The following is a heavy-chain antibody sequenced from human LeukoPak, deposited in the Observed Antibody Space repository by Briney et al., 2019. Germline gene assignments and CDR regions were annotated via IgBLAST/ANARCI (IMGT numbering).Heavy chain of an antibody. CDR1: GFTVSSNS. Sequence: PGGSLRLSCTVSGFTVSSNSMSWVRQAPGKGLEWVGRIRSKANSYATAYAASVKGRFTISRDDSKNTLYLQMNSLRAEDTAVYYCAKDQYVVGATLIDSWGQGTLVTVSS. V-gene: IGHV3-73*01. CDR3: AKDQYVVGATLIDS. CDR2: IRSKANSYAT. J-gene: IGHJ4*02. D-gene: IGHD1-26*01.